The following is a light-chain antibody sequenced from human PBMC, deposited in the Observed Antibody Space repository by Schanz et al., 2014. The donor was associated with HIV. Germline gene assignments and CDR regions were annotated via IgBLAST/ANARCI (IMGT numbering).Light chain of an antibody. J-gene: IGLJ2*01. CDR3: CSDTRTGTLI. CDR1: TSDIGNHDF. Sequence: QSALTQPPSASGSPGQSVTISCTGTTSDIGNHDFVSWYQQSPGTAPKLLIYEVSDRPSGIPDRFSGSKSGNTASLTISGLQAEDEADYFCCSDTRTGTLIFGGGTKVTVL. V-gene: IGLV2-18*02. CDR2: EVS.